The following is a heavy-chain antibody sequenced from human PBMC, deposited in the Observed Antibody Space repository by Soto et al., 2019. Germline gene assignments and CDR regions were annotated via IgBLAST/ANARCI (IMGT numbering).Heavy chain of an antibody. J-gene: IGHJ4*02. Sequence: PSEILSLTCTVSGGSSCSGDYYWSWIRKPPGKGLEWIGYIYYSGSTYYNPSLKSRVTISVDTSKIQFTLKLSSVTAEDTALYYCVKIPPGAVGATTEVDYWGQGTLVTVSS. CDR3: VKIPPGAVGATTEVDY. D-gene: IGHD1-26*01. CDR1: GGSSCSGDYY. V-gene: IGHV4-30-4*01. CDR2: IYYSGST.